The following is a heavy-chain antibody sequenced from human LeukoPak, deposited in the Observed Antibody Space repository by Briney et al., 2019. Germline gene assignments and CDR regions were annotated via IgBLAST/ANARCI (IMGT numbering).Heavy chain of an antibody. CDR3: AREKAYYESGGYFRFDP. V-gene: IGHV3-23*01. D-gene: IGHD3-22*01. J-gene: IGHJ5*02. CDR1: GGSISSYY. Sequence: ETLSLTCTVSGGSISSYYWSWIRQPPGKGLEWVSGIGGSGGSTYYADSVKGHFTISRDNSKNTLYLQMNSLRAEDTAVYYCAREKAYYESGGYFRFDPWGQGTLVTVSS. CDR2: IGGSGGST.